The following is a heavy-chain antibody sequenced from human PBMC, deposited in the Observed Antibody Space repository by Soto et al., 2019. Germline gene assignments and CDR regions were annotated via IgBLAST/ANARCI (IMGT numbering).Heavy chain of an antibody. V-gene: IGHV1-69*08. CDR2: IIPLLDIA. D-gene: IGHD5-12*01. J-gene: IGHJ4*02. CDR1: GGTFSNDI. CDR3: ARDSPIGSTFSGYEAIDY. Sequence: QVQLVQSGAEVKKPGSSVKVSCKTSGGTFSNDIITWVRQAPGQGLEWMGRIIPLLDIANYAQKFQGRVTSTAVKSTSTACMELNSLRSEDTAVSYCARDSPIGSTFSGYEAIDYWGQGTLVTVSS.